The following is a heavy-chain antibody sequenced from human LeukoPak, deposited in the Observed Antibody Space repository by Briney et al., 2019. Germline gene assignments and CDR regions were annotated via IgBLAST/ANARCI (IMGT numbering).Heavy chain of an antibody. Sequence: GSLRLXCAASGFSFNSDWMDWVRQAPGKGLEWVANIKHDESEKNYLDSVKGRFTISRDNAQNSLYLQMNGLRVEDTAVYYCTRRLDDWGQGTLVTVSS. CDR2: IKHDESEK. J-gene: IGHJ4*02. V-gene: IGHV3-7*01. CDR1: GFSFNSDW. CDR3: TRRLDD. D-gene: IGHD3-16*01.